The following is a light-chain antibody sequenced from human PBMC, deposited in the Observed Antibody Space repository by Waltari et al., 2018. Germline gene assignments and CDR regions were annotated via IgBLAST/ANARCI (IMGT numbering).Light chain of an antibody. CDR3: QQYYSYPLT. CDR1: QGISSY. CDR2: ASS. J-gene: IGKJ4*01. Sequence: AIRVTQSPSALAADTGDRVTITCRGSQGISSYLPWYQQKPGKAPKLLIYASSTLQSGVPSRFSGSGSGTDFTLTISCLQSDDVATYYCQQYYSYPLTFGGGTKVEIK. V-gene: IGKV1-8*01.